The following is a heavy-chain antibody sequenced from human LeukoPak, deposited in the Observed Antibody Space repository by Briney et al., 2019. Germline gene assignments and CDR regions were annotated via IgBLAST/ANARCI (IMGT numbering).Heavy chain of an antibody. CDR1: GFTFNNYA. Sequence: GGSLRLSCAASGFTFNNYAMNSVRQAPGKGLELVAFIVEIGADTYHADSVRGRSTIATDNSNNSCSLQMNSLRADDTAVYYCAKGTLGRCSGVRCYPFDSWGPGTVVTVSS. D-gene: IGHD2-15*01. CDR2: IVEIGADT. J-gene: IGHJ4*02. V-gene: IGHV3-23*01. CDR3: AKGTLGRCSGVRCYPFDS.